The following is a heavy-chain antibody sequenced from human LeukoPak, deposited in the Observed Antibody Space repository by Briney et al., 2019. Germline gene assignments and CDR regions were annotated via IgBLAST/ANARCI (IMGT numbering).Heavy chain of an antibody. D-gene: IGHD6-13*01. Sequence: GGSLRLSCAASGFTFSSYAMSWVRQAPGKGLEWVSAVSGSGRSSTYYADSVKGRFTISRDNSKNTLYLQMKSLRAEDTAVYYCANSAAVGTFYWGQGTLVTVSS. CDR2: VSGSGRSST. CDR3: ANSAAVGTFY. CDR1: GFTFSSYA. J-gene: IGHJ4*02. V-gene: IGHV3-23*01.